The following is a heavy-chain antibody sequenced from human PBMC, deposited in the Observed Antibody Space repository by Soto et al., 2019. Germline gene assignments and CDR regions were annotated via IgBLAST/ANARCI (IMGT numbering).Heavy chain of an antibody. V-gene: IGHV1-69*02. J-gene: IGHJ3*02. CDR2: IIPILGIA. D-gene: IGHD2-2*01. CDR3: ARRCSSTSCYAGGSAFDI. Sequence: QVQLVQSGAEVKKPGSSVKVSCKASGGTFSSYTISWVRQSPGQGLEWMGRIIPILGIANYAQKFQGRVTSTADKSTSTAYMELSSLRSEDTAVYYCARRCSSTSCYAGGSAFDIWGQGTMVTVSS. CDR1: GGTFSSYT.